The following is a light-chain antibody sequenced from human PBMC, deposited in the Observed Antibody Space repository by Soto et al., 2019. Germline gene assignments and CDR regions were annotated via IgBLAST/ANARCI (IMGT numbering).Light chain of an antibody. J-gene: IGKJ4*01. V-gene: IGKV1-39*01. Sequence: DIQMTQSPSSLSASVGDRVTITCRASQSISSYLNWYQQKPWKAPKLLIYAASSLQSGVPSRFSGSGSGTDFTLTIAGLQPEDAASYCSQQSISAPLTFGGGNKVEIK. CDR1: QSISSY. CDR3: QQSISAPLT. CDR2: AAS.